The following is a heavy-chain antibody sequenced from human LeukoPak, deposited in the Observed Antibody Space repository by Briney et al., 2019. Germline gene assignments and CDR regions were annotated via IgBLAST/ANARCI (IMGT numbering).Heavy chain of an antibody. D-gene: IGHD3-10*01. V-gene: IGHV4-59*08. CDR2: IYYSGST. CDR1: GGSIRLYL. CDR3: ARHKPTGSSPSDF. Sequence: WETLRLPCAVSGGSIRLYLRTWVRQPPGKGLEWIGHIYYSGSTNYNPSLRSRPTSSLDTSTSQLSLRLSSVTAADTAVYYCARHKPTGSSPSDFWGQGTLVTVSS. J-gene: IGHJ4*02.